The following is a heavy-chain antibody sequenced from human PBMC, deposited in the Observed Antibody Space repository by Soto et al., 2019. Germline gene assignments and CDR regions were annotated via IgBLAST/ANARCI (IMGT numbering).Heavy chain of an antibody. V-gene: IGHV3-30*12. CDR2: IIYDGSKQ. Sequence: SLRLSCVTSGYTFSNHGMHWVRQAPSKGLEWVGAIIYDGSKQFYADFVKGRFTISRDIFKNTLYLQMDGLRAEDTAVYYCARDDYISQLAFWSPGSQVTVSS. D-gene: IGHD6-6*01. CDR1: GYTFSNHG. CDR3: ARDDYISQLAF. J-gene: IGHJ4*02.